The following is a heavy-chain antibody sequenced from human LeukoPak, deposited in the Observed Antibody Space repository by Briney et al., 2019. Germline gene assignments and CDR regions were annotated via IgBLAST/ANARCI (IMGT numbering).Heavy chain of an antibody. Sequence: GASVKVSCKASGYTFTSYGISWVRQAPGQGLEWMGWISAYNGNTNYAQKLQGRVTMTTDASTSTAYMELRSLRSDDTAVYYCARDNGIPIAAANDYWGQGTLVTVSS. CDR2: ISAYNGNT. J-gene: IGHJ4*02. D-gene: IGHD6-13*01. CDR1: GYTFTSYG. V-gene: IGHV1-18*01. CDR3: ARDNGIPIAAANDY.